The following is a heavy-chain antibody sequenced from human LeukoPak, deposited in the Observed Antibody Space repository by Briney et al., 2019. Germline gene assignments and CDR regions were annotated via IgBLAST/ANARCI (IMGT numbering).Heavy chain of an antibody. CDR1: GFTFTSSA. D-gene: IGHD3-3*01. CDR3: AAVPDYDFWSGYGDY. Sequence: AASVKVSCKASGFTFTSSAMQWVRQARGQRLEWIGWIVVGSGNTNHAQKFQERVTITRDMSTSTAYMELSSLRSEDTAVYYCAAVPDYDFWSGYGDYWGQGTLVTVSS. J-gene: IGHJ4*02. V-gene: IGHV1-58*02. CDR2: IVVGSGNT.